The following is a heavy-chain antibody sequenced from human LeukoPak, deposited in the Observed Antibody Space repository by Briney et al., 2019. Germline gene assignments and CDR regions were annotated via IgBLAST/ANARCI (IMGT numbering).Heavy chain of an antibody. CDR1: GFTFSTFA. CDR3: AELGITMFGGV. D-gene: IGHD3-10*02. V-gene: IGHV3-23*01. CDR2: IFPSGGEI. Sequence: GGSLRLSCAASGFTFSTFAMIWVRQPPGKGLEWVSSIFPSGGEIHYADSVRGRFTISRDNAKNSLYLQMNSLRAEDTAVYYCAELGITMFGGVWGKGTTVTISS. J-gene: IGHJ6*04.